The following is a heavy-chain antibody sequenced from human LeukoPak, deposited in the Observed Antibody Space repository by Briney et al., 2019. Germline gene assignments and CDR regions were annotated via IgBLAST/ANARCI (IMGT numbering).Heavy chain of an antibody. Sequence: GSLRLSCAASGFTFSNYWMSWVRQAPGKGLEWIGSIYYSGSTYYNPSLKSRVTISVDTSKNQFSLKLSSVTAADTAVYYCARGEMATIEDAFDIWGQGTMVTVSS. J-gene: IGHJ3*02. CDR2: IYYSGST. V-gene: IGHV4-39*07. CDR1: GFTFSNYW. D-gene: IGHD5-24*01. CDR3: ARGEMATIEDAFDI.